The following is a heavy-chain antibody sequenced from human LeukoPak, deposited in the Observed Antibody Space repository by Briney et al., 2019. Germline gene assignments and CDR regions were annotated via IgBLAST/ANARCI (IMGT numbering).Heavy chain of an antibody. CDR1: GFSFSSYG. CDR3: AKDLIVVGAHDSFDV. J-gene: IGHJ3*01. V-gene: IGHV3-30*18. CDR2: ISYDGNTI. Sequence: PGGSLRLSCAASGFSFSSYGMHWVRQAPGKGLEWLTVISYDGNTIYYADSMKGRFTISRDNSKNTLYLQMNSLRIEDTAVYYCAKDLIVVGAHDSFDVWGQGTMVTVSS. D-gene: IGHD1-26*01.